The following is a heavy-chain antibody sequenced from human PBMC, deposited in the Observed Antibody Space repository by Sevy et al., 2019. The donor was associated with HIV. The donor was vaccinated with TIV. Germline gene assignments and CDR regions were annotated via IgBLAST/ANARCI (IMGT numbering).Heavy chain of an antibody. CDR3: ARHCGSTSCSHAFDI. CDR2: INHSGST. Sequence: SETLSLTCAVYGGSFSGYYWSWIRQPPGKGLEWIGEINHSGSTNYNPSLKSRVTISVDTPKNQFSLKLSSVTAADTAVYYCARHCGSTSCSHAFDIWGQGTMDTVSS. CDR1: GGSFSGYY. J-gene: IGHJ3*02. V-gene: IGHV4-34*01. D-gene: IGHD2-2*01.